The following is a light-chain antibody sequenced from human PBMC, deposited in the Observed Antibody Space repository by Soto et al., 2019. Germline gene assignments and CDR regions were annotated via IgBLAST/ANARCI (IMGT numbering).Light chain of an antibody. CDR3: QQSSNWPPSIT. V-gene: IGKV1-12*01. CDR1: QGISSW. CDR2: AAS. J-gene: IGKJ5*01. Sequence: DIHITHSPSSVSSSVLYIFTITCLSSQGISSWLAWYQQKPGKAPKFLIYAASSLQSGVPSRFSGSGSGADFTLTISSLEPEDFAVYYCQQSSNWPPSITFGQGTRLEIK.